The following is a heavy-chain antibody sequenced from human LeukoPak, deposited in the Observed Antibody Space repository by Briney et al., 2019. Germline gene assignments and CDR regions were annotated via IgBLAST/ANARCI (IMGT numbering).Heavy chain of an antibody. V-gene: IGHV1-2*02. CDR2: IKPNSGGT. Sequence: GASVKVSCKASGYTFTCYYMHWVRQAPGQGLEWMGWIKPNSGGTNYAQKFQGRVTMTRDTSISTAYMELSRLRSDDTAVYYCAKEYYDILTGYYLLGYWGQGTLVTVSS. CDR3: AKEYYDILTGYYLLGY. D-gene: IGHD3-9*01. CDR1: GYTFTCYY. J-gene: IGHJ4*02.